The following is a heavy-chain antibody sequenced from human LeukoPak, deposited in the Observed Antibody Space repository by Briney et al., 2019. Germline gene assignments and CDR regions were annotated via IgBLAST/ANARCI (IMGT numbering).Heavy chain of an antibody. CDR1: GFTFSSYA. Sequence: GGSLRLSCAASGFTFSSYAMSRVRQAPGKGLEWVSAISGSGGSTYYADSVKGRFTISRDNSKNTLYLQMNSLRAEDTAVYYCATSFGPVIAAAGTGADWGQGTLVTVSS. CDR2: ISGSGGST. V-gene: IGHV3-23*01. J-gene: IGHJ4*02. D-gene: IGHD6-13*01. CDR3: ATSFGPVIAAAGTGAD.